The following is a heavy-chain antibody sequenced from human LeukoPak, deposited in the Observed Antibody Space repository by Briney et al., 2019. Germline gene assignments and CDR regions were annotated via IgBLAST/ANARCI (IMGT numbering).Heavy chain of an antibody. Sequence: GGSLRLSCAASGFTFSNYNMNWVRQAPGKGLEWVSSISSSSNYIYYADSVKGRFTISRDNAKNSLYLQMKSLRGEDTAVYYCARYDSSGLDYWGQGTLVTVSS. CDR3: ARYDSSGLDY. CDR1: GFTFSNYN. V-gene: IGHV3-21*01. CDR2: ISSSSNYI. J-gene: IGHJ4*02. D-gene: IGHD3-22*01.